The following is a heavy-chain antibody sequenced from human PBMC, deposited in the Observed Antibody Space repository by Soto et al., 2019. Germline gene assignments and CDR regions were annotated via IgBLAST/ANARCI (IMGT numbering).Heavy chain of an antibody. V-gene: IGHV4-31*03. J-gene: IGHJ4*02. Sequence: PSETLSLTCTVSGGSISSGGYYWSWIRQHPGKGLEWIGYIYYSGSTYYNPSLKSRVTISVDTSKNQFSLKLSSVTAADTAVYYCARDLSGYSYFDYWGQGTLVTVSS. D-gene: IGHD3-22*01. CDR2: IYYSGST. CDR3: ARDLSGYSYFDY. CDR1: GGSISSGGYY.